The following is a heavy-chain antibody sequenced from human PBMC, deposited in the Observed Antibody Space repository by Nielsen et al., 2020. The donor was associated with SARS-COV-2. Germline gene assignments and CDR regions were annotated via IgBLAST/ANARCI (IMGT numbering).Heavy chain of an antibody. CDR2: ISYDGSNK. CDR3: AKEVFNYYGSGSYPFDY. CDR1: GFTFSSYG. V-gene: IGHV3-30*18. Sequence: GGSLRLSCAASGFTFSSYGMHWVRQAPGKGLEWVAVISYDGSNKYYADSVKGRFTISRDNSKNTLYLQMNSLRAEDTAVYYCAKEVFNYYGSGSYPFDYWGQGTLVTVSS. J-gene: IGHJ4*02. D-gene: IGHD3-10*01.